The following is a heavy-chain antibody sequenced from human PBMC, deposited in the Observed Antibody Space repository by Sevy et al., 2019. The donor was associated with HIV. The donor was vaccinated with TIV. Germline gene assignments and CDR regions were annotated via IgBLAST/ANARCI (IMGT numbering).Heavy chain of an antibody. J-gene: IGHJ4*02. V-gene: IGHV3-33*01. D-gene: IGHD1-26*01. CDR2: IWYDGSNK. Sequence: GGSLRLSCAASGFTFSSYGMHWVRQAPGKGLEWVAVIWYDGSNKYYADSVKGRFTISRDNSKNTLYLQMNSLRAEDTAVYYCARGLLVGATGDYWGQGTLVTVSS. CDR1: GFTFSSYG. CDR3: ARGLLVGATGDY.